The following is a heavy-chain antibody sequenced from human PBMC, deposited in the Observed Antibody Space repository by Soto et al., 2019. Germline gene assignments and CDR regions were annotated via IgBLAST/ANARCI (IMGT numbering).Heavy chain of an antibody. CDR1: GFTFSSYA. V-gene: IGHV3-23*01. CDR2: ISGSGGST. D-gene: IGHD6-19*01. Sequence: GGSLRLSCAASGFTFSSYAMSWDRQAPGKGLEWVSAISGSGGSTYYADSVKGRFTISRDNSRNTLYLQMNSLRAEDTAVYYCAKQGSGWFYYGMDVWGQGTTVTVSS. CDR3: AKQGSGWFYYGMDV. J-gene: IGHJ6*02.